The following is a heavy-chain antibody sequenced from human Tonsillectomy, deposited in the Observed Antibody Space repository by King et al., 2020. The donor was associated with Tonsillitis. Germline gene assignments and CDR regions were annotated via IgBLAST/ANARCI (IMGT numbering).Heavy chain of an antibody. CDR3: ARGGYGNYFDS. D-gene: IGHD5-18*01. V-gene: IGHV4-34*01. CDR1: GGSLSGYY. J-gene: IGHJ4*02. CDR2: INHSGST. Sequence: VQLQQWGAGLLKPSETLSLTCAVHGGSLSGYYWSWTRQPPGMGLEWIGEINHSGSTNYNPSLKSRVTISVDTSKNQFSLNLSSVTAADTAVYYCARGGYGNYFDSWGQGTLVIVSS.